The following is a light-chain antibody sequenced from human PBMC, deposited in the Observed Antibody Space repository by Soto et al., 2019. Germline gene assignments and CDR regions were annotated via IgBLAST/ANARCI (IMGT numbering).Light chain of an antibody. V-gene: IGKV3-15*01. CDR3: QQYNNCPPFT. J-gene: IGKJ5*01. CDR2: GAS. Sequence: EIVMTQSPATLSASAGERATLSCRASQSVSSNLAWYQQKPGQAPRLLIYGASTMSSGVPARFSGSGSGTDFTLTISSLQPEDFAVYYCQQYNNCPPFTFGQGTRVEIK. CDR1: QSVSSN.